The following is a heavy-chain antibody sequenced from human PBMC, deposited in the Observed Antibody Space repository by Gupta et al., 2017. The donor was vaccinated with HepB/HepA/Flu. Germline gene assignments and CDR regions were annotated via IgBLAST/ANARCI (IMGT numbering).Heavy chain of an antibody. Sequence: QITLNESGPTLVKPTQTLTLTCTFSGFSLSISGVGVGWIRQPPGKALEWLALIYWDDHKRYSPSLKTRRTITKDTSKNQVVLTMTNMDPVDTATYYCAQPSRGVGRNWGQGTLVTVSS. J-gene: IGHJ4*02. CDR1: GFSLSISGVG. D-gene: IGHD2-8*01. CDR2: IYWDDHK. CDR3: AQPSRGVGRN. V-gene: IGHV2-5*02.